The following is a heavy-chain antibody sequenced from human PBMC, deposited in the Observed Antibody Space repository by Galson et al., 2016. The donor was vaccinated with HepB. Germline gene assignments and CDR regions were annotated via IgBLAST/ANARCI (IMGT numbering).Heavy chain of an antibody. CDR1: GGSVGSNYW. Sequence: SETLSLTCAVSGGSVGSNYWWTWVRQPPGQGLEWIGEIFHSGSTNYNPSLKSRVTISLDKSKDQFSLKLNSVTAADTAVYYCAIFDLGYCSGGSCSHWGQGILVTVSS. CDR3: AIFDLGYCSGGSCSH. J-gene: IGHJ4*02. D-gene: IGHD2-15*01. V-gene: IGHV4-4*02. CDR2: IFHSGST.